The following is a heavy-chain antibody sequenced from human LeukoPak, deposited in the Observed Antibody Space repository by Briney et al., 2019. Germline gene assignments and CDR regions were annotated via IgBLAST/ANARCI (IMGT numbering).Heavy chain of an antibody. J-gene: IGHJ4*02. D-gene: IGHD3-16*02. CDR3: ERDRGYDYVWGSYRPFDY. CDR1: GGSFSGYY. V-gene: IGHV4-34*01. Sequence: NTSETLSLTCAVYGGSFSGYYWSWIRQPPGKGLEWIGEINHSGSTNYNPSLKSRVTISVDTSKNQFSLKLSSVTAADTAVYYCERDRGYDYVWGSYRPFDYWGQGTLVTVSS. CDR2: INHSGST.